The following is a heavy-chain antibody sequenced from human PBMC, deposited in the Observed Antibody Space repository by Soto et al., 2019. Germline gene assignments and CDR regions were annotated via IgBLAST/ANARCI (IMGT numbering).Heavy chain of an antibody. V-gene: IGHV3-64D*08. CDR2: ISSNGGST. J-gene: IGHJ6*02. D-gene: IGHD2-2*01. CDR3: VKDSRDCSSTSCYQGYYGMDV. CDR1: GFTFSSYA. Sequence: PGGSLRLSCSASGFTFSSYAMHWVRQAPGKGLEYVSAISSNGGSTYYADSVKGRFTISRDNSKNTLYLQMSSLRAEDTAVYYCVKDSRDCSSTSCYQGYYGMDVWGQGTTVTVSS.